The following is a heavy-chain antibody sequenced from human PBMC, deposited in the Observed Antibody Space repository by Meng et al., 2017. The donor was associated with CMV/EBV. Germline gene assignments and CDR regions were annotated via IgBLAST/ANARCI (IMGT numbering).Heavy chain of an antibody. D-gene: IGHD3-10*01. J-gene: IGHJ4*02. CDR3: AHRRQHLQGRGFGY. V-gene: IGHV2-5*01. CDR2: IYWNDDK. Sequence: SGPTLVKPTQTLTLTCTFSGFSLSTSGVGVGWIRQPPGKALEWLALIYWNDDKRYSPSLKSRLTITKDTSKNQVVLTMTNMDPVDTATYYCAHRRQHLQGRGFGYWGQGTLVTVSS. CDR1: GFSLSTSGVG.